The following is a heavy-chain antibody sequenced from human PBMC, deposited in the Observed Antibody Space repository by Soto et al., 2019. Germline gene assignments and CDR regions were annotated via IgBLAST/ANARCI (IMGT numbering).Heavy chain of an antibody. D-gene: IGHD3-16*01. CDR3: ARDGWGSNWYFDL. CDR2: VYHTGDT. V-gene: IGHV4-4*02. CDR1: GGTVASSHW. Sequence: SETLSLTCGVSGGTVASSHWWSWVRQSPSRGLEWIGNVYHTGDTNFNPSLQSRVTFSVDKSNNQFSLRLTSLTAADTAVYFCARDGWGSNWYFDLWGRGTLVTVSS. J-gene: IGHJ2*01.